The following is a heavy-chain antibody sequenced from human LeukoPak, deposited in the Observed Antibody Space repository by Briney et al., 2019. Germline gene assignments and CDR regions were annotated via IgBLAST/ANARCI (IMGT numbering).Heavy chain of an antibody. CDR2: ISSSSSYI. CDR3: ARGIDGPGAFDI. Sequence: GGSLRLSRAASGFTFSSYSMNWVRQAPGKGLEWVSSISSSSSYIYYADSVKGRFTISRDNAKNTLYLQMNSLRAEDTAVYYCARGIDGPGAFDIRGQGTMVTVSS. V-gene: IGHV3-21*01. D-gene: IGHD2-21*01. CDR1: GFTFSSYS. J-gene: IGHJ3*02.